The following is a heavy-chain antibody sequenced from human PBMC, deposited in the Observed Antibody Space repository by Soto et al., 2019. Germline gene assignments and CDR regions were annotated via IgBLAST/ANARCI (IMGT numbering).Heavy chain of an antibody. Sequence: EVQLLESGGGLVQPGGSLRISCVGSGFFFSSYTMTWVRQAPGKGLEWVSSFSATSENTYYADSVRGRFTISRDNSKNTLFLQMNSLTAEDTAMYYCAKARNQQWVKLPFYYWGQGILVIVSS. V-gene: IGHV3-23*01. CDR1: GFFFSSYT. D-gene: IGHD6-19*01. CDR2: FSATSENT. CDR3: AKARNQQWVKLPFYY. J-gene: IGHJ4*02.